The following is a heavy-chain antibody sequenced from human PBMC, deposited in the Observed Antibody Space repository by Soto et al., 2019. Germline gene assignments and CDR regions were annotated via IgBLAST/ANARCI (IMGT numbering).Heavy chain of an antibody. J-gene: IGHJ2*01. CDR2: INFSGTT. CDR3: ARDQAVSWYFDL. V-gene: IGHV4-4*07. D-gene: IGHD6-19*01. CDR1: GDSISTYY. Sequence: QVQLQESGPGLVKPSETLSLTCTVSGDSISTYYWSWIRQPAGKGLEWIGRINFSGTTNYTPSLRSRVTMSVYTSTNQFSLRLTSVTAADTAVYYCARDQAVSWYFDLWGRGTLVTVSS.